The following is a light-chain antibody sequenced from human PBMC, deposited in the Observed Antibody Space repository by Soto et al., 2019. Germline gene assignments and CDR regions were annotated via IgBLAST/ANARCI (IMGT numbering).Light chain of an antibody. J-gene: IGLJ1*01. Sequence: QSALTQPASVSGSPGQSITISCTGTSSDVGGYHYVSWYQQHPGKAPKLMIHTVSNRPAGVSNRFSGYKSGNTASLTIAGLQDEDEADYYCRSYTGNSYVFGTGTKVTVL. CDR2: TVS. CDR1: SSDVGGYHY. V-gene: IGLV2-14*03. CDR3: RSYTGNSYV.